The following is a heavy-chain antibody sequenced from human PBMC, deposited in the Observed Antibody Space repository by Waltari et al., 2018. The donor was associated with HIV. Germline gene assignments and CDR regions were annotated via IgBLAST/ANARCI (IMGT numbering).Heavy chain of an antibody. V-gene: IGHV3-23*01. CDR2: ISGSGDST. J-gene: IGHJ4*02. CDR3: ANKQYGSGMGY. Sequence: EVQLLESGGGLVQPGGSLRLSCAASGFTFSSYAMSWVGQAPGMELELFSSISGSGDSTHYADSVKGRFTISRDNSKNTLYLQMNSLRAEDTAVYYCANKQYGSGMGYWGQGTLVTVSS. D-gene: IGHD3-10*01. CDR1: GFTFSSYA.